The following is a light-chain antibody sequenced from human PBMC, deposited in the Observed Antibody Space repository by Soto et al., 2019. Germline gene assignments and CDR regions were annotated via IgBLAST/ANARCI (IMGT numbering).Light chain of an antibody. J-gene: IGLJ2*01. CDR1: SSDIGGYNY. V-gene: IGLV2-14*01. CDR2: EVT. Sequence: QSVLTQPASVSGSPGQSITISCAGSSSDIGGYNYVSWYQQYPGKAPRLMIYEVTYRPSGVPYRFSGSKSGNTASLTISGLQPEDEADYYCSSYSSSSALDVVFGGGTQLTVL. CDR3: SSYSSSSALDVV.